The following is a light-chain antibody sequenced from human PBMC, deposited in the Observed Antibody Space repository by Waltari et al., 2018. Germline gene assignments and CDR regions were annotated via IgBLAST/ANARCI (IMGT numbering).Light chain of an antibody. J-gene: IGLJ3*02. CDR3: AAWDDNLRAWV. CDR2: STN. V-gene: IGLV1-44*01. CDR1: SSNIGGNS. Sequence: QSVVTQPPSASGTPGQRVSISCSGSSSNIGGNSVNWYQHVPGAGPRLLLYSTNPRPAGVPDRFSGSKFGTSASLAISGLQSDDEADYYCAAWDDNLRAWVFGGGTKLTVL.